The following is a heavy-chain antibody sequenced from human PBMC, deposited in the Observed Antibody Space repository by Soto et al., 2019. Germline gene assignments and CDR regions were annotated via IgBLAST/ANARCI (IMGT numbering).Heavy chain of an antibody. J-gene: IGHJ5*02. Sequence: ASVKVSCKASGYTFTSYAMHWVRQATGQRLEWMGWISACNGNTNYSQKLQGRVTMTTDTSTSTAYMELRSLRSDDTAVYYCAISPYYYGSGSYRVWFDPWGQGTLVTVSS. CDR1: GYTFTSYA. CDR3: AISPYYYGSGSYRVWFDP. CDR2: ISACNGNT. D-gene: IGHD3-10*01. V-gene: IGHV1-3*01.